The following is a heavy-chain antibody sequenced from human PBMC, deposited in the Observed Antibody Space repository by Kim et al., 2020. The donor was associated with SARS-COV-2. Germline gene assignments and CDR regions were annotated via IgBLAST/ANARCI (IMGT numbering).Heavy chain of an antibody. Sequence: YSQTFQGRVTITRDTSASTAYMELSSLRSEDTAVYYCARDMYSSSTPLDYWGQGTLVTVSS. D-gene: IGHD6-13*01. J-gene: IGHJ4*02. V-gene: IGHV1-3*01. CDR3: ARDMYSSSTPLDY.